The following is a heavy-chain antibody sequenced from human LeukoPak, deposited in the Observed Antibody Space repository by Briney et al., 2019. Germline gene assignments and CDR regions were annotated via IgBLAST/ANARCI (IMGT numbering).Heavy chain of an antibody. V-gene: IGHV3-48*03. Sequence: RAGGSLRLSCAASGFTFSSYEMNWVRQAPGKGLEWVSYISSSGSTIYYADSVKGRFTISRDNAKNSLYLQMNSLRAEDTAVYYCAKGGVRGVIIYYFDYWGQGTLVTVSS. CDR3: AKGGVRGVIIYYFDY. D-gene: IGHD3-10*01. J-gene: IGHJ4*02. CDR2: ISSSGSTI. CDR1: GFTFSSYE.